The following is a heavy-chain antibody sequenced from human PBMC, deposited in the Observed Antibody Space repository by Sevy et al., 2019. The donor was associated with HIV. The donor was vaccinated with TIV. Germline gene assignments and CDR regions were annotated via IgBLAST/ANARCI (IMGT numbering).Heavy chain of an antibody. J-gene: IGHJ6*02. CDR3: ARVCLYGSYYYYYGMDV. D-gene: IGHD2-8*02. CDR1: GGSFSGYY. Sequence: SETLSLTCAVYGGSFSGYYWSWIRQPPGKGLEWIGEINHSGSTNYNPSLKSRVTISVDTSKNQFSLKLSSVTAADTAVYYCARVCLYGSYYYYYGMDVWGQGTTVTVSS. V-gene: IGHV4-34*01. CDR2: INHSGST.